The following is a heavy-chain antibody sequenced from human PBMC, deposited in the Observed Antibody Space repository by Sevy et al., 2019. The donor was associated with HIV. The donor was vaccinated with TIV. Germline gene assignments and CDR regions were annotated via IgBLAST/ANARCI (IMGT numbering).Heavy chain of an antibody. Sequence: GGSLRLSCAASGFTFSSYAMSWVRQAPGKGLEWVSAISGSGRSTYYADSVKGRFTISRDNSKNTLYLQMNSLRAEDTAVYYCAKDLVGGGRNYYDSSGYYGWDYYGMDVWGQGTTVTVSS. V-gene: IGHV3-23*01. J-gene: IGHJ6*02. CDR1: GFTFSSYA. CDR2: ISGSGRST. D-gene: IGHD3-22*01. CDR3: AKDLVGGGRNYYDSSGYYGWDYYGMDV.